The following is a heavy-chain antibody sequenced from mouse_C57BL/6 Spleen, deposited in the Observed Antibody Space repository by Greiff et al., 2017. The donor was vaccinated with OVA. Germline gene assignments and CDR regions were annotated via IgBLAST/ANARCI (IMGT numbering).Heavy chain of an antibody. Sequence: QVQLQQSGPELVKPGASVKISCKASGYAFSSSWMNWVKQRPGKGLEWIGRIYPGDGDTNYNGKFKGKATLTADQSSSTAYMQLSSLTSEDSAVYFCARSRANWDVEGFAYWGQGTLVTVSA. J-gene: IGHJ3*01. CDR2: IYPGDGDT. CDR1: GYAFSSSW. D-gene: IGHD4-1*01. V-gene: IGHV1-82*01. CDR3: ARSRANWDVEGFAY.